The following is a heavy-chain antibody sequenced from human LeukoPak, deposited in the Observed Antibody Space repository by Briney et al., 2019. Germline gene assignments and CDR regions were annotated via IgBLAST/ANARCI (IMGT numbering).Heavy chain of an antibody. J-gene: IGHJ3*02. V-gene: IGHV1-69*04. CDR3: ARDSSDYGDPQDAFDI. CDR1: GYTFSNYG. Sequence: SVKVSCKASGYTFSNYGISWVRQAPGLGLEWMGRIIPILGIANYAQKFQGRVTITADKSTSTAYMELSSLRSEDTAVYYCARDSSDYGDPQDAFDIWGQGTMVTVSS. CDR2: IIPILGIA. D-gene: IGHD4-17*01.